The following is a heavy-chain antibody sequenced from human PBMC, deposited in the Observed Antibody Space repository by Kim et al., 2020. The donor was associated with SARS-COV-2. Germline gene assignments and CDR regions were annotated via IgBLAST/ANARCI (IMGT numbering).Heavy chain of an antibody. V-gene: IGHV3-74*01. CDR3: ARVMAGLSLPPGY. Sequence: GGSLRLSCAGSGFTFGIYWMHWVRQVPGKGPVWVSRINSDGSSTSYADSVKGRFTISRDNAKNTLYLQMNSLRVEDTAVYYCARVMAGLSLPPGYWGQGT. J-gene: IGHJ4*02. D-gene: IGHD2-8*01. CDR2: INSDGSST. CDR1: GFTFGIYW.